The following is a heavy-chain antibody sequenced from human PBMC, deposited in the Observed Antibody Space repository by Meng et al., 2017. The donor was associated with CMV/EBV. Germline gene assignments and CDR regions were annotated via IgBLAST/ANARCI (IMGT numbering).Heavy chain of an antibody. V-gene: IGHV2-70D*14. D-gene: IGHD1-14*01. CDR1: GFSLSTSGMR. CDR3: ARSPGNRYDY. CDR2: IDWDDDK. J-gene: IGHJ4*02. Sequence: SGPTLVKPTQTLTLTCTFAGFSLSTSGMRVSWIRQLPGKALEWLARIDWDDDKYYSTSLKTRLTISKDTSKNQVVLTMTNMDPVDTATYYCARSPGNRYDYWGQGTLVTVSS.